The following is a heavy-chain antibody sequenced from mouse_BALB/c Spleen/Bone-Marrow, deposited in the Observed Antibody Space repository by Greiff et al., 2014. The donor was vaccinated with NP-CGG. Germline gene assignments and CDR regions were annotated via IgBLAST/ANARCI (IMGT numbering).Heavy chain of an antibody. V-gene: IGHV1S81*02. J-gene: IGHJ4*01. CDR3: TLWCYAMDY. Sequence: QVQLKESGAELVKPGASVKLSCKASGYTFTSYYMYWVKQRPGQGLEWIGEINPSNGGTNFNEKFKNKATLTVDKSSSTAYMQLSSLTSEDSAVYYCTLWCYAMDYWGQGTSVTVSS. CDR2: INPSNGGT. D-gene: IGHD1-1*02. CDR1: GYTFTSYY.